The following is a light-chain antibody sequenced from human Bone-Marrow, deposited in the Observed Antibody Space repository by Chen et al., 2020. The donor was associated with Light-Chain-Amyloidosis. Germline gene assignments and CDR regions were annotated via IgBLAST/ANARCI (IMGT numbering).Light chain of an antibody. Sequence: EIVFTQSPATLSLSPGERATLFCRASQRVSRYLAWYQQKPGQAPRLLIYDTSNRATGIPARFRASGSGTDFTLTIIRLEAEDFAVYYCQQRRETFGQRTRLEI. CDR2: DTS. V-gene: IGKV3-11*01. CDR1: QRVSRY. J-gene: IGKJ5*01. CDR3: QQRRET.